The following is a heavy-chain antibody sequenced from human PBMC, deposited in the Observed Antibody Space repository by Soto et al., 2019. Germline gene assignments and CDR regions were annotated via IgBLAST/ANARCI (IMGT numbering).Heavy chain of an antibody. D-gene: IGHD6-13*01. J-gene: IGHJ4*02. CDR3: ASESGRAAARYFDY. CDR1: GGSISSYY. CDR2: IYYSGST. Sequence: SETLSLTCTVSGGSISSYYWSWIRQPPGKGLEWIGYIYYSGSTNYNPSLKSRVTISVDTSKNQFSLKLSSVTAADTAVYYCASESGRAAARYFDYWGQGTLVTVSS. V-gene: IGHV4-59*01.